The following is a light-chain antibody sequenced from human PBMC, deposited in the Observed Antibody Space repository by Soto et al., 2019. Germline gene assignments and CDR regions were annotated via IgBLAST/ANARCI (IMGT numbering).Light chain of an antibody. J-gene: IGKJ3*01. Sequence: DIQMTQSPSSLSASVGDTVTITCRASQGISSSLAWYQQKAGKVPDLLIYAASTLQSGVPSHFSGSGSATYFTLTISSLQPEDVATYYCQDYHSPPFTFGPGTRVEIK. CDR2: AAS. CDR3: QDYHSPPFT. V-gene: IGKV1-27*01. CDR1: QGISSS.